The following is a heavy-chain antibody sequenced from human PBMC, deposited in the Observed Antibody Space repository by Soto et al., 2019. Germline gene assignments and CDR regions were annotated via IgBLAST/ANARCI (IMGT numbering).Heavy chain of an antibody. Sequence: GASVKVSCKASGYTFTSYAMHWVRQAPGQRLEWMGWINAGNGNTKYSQKFQGRVTITRDTSASTAYMELSSLRSEDTAVYYCARGPSIVLMAYARVTDYWGQGTLVTVSS. V-gene: IGHV1-3*01. CDR2: INAGNGNT. J-gene: IGHJ4*02. CDR3: ARGPSIVLMAYARVTDY. D-gene: IGHD2-8*01. CDR1: GYTFTSYA.